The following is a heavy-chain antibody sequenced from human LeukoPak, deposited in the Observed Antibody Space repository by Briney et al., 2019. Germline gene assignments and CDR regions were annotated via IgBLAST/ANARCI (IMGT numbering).Heavy chain of an antibody. Sequence: SETLSLTCTVSGGSFSSVLYYWSWIRQPAGERLEWIGRIYSSGTTDYNPSFKSRVTVSLDSSKNQFSLRLSSVTAADTAVYYCARDYSGSSYFDYWGQGILVTVSS. CDR2: IYSSGTT. D-gene: IGHD1-26*01. V-gene: IGHV4-61*02. J-gene: IGHJ4*02. CDR3: ARDYSGSSYFDY. CDR1: GGSFSSVLYY.